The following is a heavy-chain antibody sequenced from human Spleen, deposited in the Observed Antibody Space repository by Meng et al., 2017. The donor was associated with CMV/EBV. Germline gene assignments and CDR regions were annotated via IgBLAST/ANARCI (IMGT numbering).Heavy chain of an antibody. V-gene: IGHV3-48*03. CDR1: GFTFSSCE. J-gene: IGHJ6*02. Sequence: GGSLRLSCAASGFTFSSCEMNWVRQAPGKGLEWVSYISSSGSTIYYADSVKGRFTISRDNAKNSLYLQMNSLRAEDTAVYYCAKDLGGGGYGMDVWGQGTTVTVSS. D-gene: IGHD3-16*01. CDR3: AKDLGGGGYGMDV. CDR2: ISSSGSTI.